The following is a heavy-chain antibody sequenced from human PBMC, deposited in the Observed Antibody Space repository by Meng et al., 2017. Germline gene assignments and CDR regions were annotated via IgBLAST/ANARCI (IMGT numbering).Heavy chain of an antibody. V-gene: IGHV3-23*01. D-gene: IGHD3-16*02. Sequence: GESLKISCAASGFTFSSYAMSWVRQAPGKGLEWVSAISGSGGSTYYADSVKGRFTISRDNSKNTLYLQMNSLRAEDTAVYYCASDTIMITFGGVIGKDYWGQGTLVTVSS. CDR1: GFTFSSYA. J-gene: IGHJ4*02. CDR2: ISGSGGST. CDR3: ASDTIMITFGGVIGKDY.